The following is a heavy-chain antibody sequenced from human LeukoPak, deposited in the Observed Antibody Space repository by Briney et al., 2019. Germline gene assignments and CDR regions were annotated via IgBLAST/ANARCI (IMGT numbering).Heavy chain of an antibody. Sequence: SGGSLRLSCAVSGFTFSNYGMHWVRQAPGKGLEWVALISFDGSNKYYSDSVRGRFTISRDNSKSTLYLQMNSLRAEDTAVYYCASGDSSGLYYYYGMDVWGQGTTVTVSS. J-gene: IGHJ6*02. V-gene: IGHV3-30*03. CDR2: ISFDGSNK. CDR1: GFTFSNYG. CDR3: ASGDSSGLYYYYGMDV. D-gene: IGHD3-22*01.